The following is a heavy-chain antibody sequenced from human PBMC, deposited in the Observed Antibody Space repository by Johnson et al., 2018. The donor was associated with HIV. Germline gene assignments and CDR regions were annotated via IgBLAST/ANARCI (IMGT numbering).Heavy chain of an antibody. D-gene: IGHD5-18*01. J-gene: IGHJ3*02. CDR1: GFTFSSYA. V-gene: IGHV3-30*14. Sequence: QVQLVESGGGVVQPGRSLRLSCAASGFTFSSYAMHWVRQAPGKGLEWVAVIYSGDTTYYAGSVKGRFTISRDNSKNTLYLQMNSLRVDDTAIYYCARAYTYGAFDIWGQGTMVTVSS. CDR2: IYSGDTT. CDR3: ARAYTYGAFDI.